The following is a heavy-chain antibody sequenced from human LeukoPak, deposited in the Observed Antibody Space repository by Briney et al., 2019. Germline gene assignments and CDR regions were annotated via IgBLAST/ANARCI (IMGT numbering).Heavy chain of an antibody. CDR1: GYTFTSYG. CDR2: ISAYNGNT. Sequence: ASVKVSCKASGYTFTSYGISWVRQAPGQGLEWMGWISAYNGNTNYAQKLQGRVTMTTDTSTSTAYMELRSLRSEDTAVYYCARDFGPAAIRGYFQHWGQGTLVTVSS. CDR3: ARDFGPAAIRGYFQH. J-gene: IGHJ1*01. V-gene: IGHV1-18*01. D-gene: IGHD2-2*02.